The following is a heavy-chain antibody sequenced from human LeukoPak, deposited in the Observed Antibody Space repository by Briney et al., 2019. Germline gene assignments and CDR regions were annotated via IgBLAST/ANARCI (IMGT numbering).Heavy chain of an antibody. CDR3: ARHRNYYYYMDV. V-gene: IGHV4-4*09. J-gene: IGHJ6*03. CDR2: IYTSGST. Sequence: SETLSLICTVSGGSISSYYWSWIRQPPGKGLEWIGYIYTSGSTNYNPSLKSRVTISVDTSKNQFSLKLSSVTAADTAVYYCARHRNYYYYMDVWGKGTTVTVSS. CDR1: GGSISSYY.